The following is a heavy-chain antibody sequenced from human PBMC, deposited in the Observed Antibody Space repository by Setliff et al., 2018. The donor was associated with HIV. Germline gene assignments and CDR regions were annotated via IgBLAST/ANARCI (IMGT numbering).Heavy chain of an antibody. CDR1: GGSISGDF. J-gene: IGHJ4*02. D-gene: IGHD2-21*02. CDR2: THASGTT. V-gene: IGHV4-4*07. CDR3: ARQTATGTSATFDS. Sequence: PSETLSLTCTVSGGSISGDFWTWIRQPAGEGLEWIGRTHASGTTQCEPSLKNRCSMSIDTSKNQFPLKLSSVTAADTAVYYCARQTATGTSATFDSWGQGSLVTVSS.